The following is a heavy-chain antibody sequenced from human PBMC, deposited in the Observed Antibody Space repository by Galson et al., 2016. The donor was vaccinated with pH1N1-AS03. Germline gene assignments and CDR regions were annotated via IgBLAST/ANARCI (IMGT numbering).Heavy chain of an antibody. CDR3: ATDGPRGSLSS. Sequence: VKVSCKVSGYTFTDYNMHWVQQAPGKGLEWMGLVDPDTSKTKYAEKFQGRVTITADTSRDTAYMDLSGLRSADTAIYYCATDGPRGSLSSWDQGTLVTV. CDR1: GYTFTDYN. D-gene: IGHD6-6*01. CDR2: VDPDTSKT. J-gene: IGHJ4*02. V-gene: IGHV1-69-2*01.